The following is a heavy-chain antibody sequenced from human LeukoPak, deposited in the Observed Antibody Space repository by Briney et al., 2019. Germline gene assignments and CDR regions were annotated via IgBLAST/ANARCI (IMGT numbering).Heavy chain of an antibody. J-gene: IGHJ4*02. Sequence: GGSLRLSCAASGFTFSSYAMDWVRQAPGKGLEWVSGISGSGATTYYADSEKGRFTISRDNSKNTLSLQMSSLRAEDTAVYYCAKANSGSYFHFAYWGQGTLVTVSS. D-gene: IGHD1-26*01. CDR3: AKANSGSYFHFAY. CDR2: ISGSGATT. CDR1: GFTFSSYA. V-gene: IGHV3-23*01.